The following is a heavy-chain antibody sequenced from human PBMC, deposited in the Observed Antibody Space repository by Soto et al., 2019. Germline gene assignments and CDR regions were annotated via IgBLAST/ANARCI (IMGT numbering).Heavy chain of an antibody. Sequence: ASVKVSCKASGYTFTSYDINWVRQATGQGPEWMGWMNPNSGNTGYAQKFQGRVTMTRNTSISTAYMELSSLRSEDTAVYYCARGTSPGPSFDYWGQGTLVTVSS. D-gene: IGHD3-10*01. CDR2: MNPNSGNT. V-gene: IGHV1-8*01. CDR3: ARGTSPGPSFDY. J-gene: IGHJ4*02. CDR1: GYTFTSYD.